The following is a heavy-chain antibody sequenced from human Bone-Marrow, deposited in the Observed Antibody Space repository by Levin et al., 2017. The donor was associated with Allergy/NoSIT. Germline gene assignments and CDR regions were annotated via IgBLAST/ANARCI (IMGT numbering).Heavy chain of an antibody. CDR1: GFTFSSYG. CDR3: ARGSSGWYQGWFDP. D-gene: IGHD6-19*01. CDR2: ISYDGSNK. V-gene: IGHV3-30*03. Sequence: PGGSLRLSCAASGFTFSSYGMHWVRQAPGKGLEWVAVISYDGSNKYYADSVKGRFTISRDNSKNTLYLQMNSLRAEDTAVYYCARGSSGWYQGWFDPWGQGTLVTVSS. J-gene: IGHJ5*02.